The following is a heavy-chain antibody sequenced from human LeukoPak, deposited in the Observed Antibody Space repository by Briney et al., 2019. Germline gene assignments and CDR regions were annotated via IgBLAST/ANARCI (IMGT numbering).Heavy chain of an antibody. CDR2: INAGNGNT. J-gene: IGHJ5*02. CDR3: ARDLTRITFGGVIAH. CDR1: GYTFTSYA. D-gene: IGHD3-16*01. Sequence: ASVKVSCKASGYTFTSYAMHWVRQAPGQRLEWMGWINAGNGNTKYSQKFQGRVTITRDTSASTAYMELSSLRSEDTAVYYCARDLTRITFGGVIAHWGQGTLVTVSS. V-gene: IGHV1-3*01.